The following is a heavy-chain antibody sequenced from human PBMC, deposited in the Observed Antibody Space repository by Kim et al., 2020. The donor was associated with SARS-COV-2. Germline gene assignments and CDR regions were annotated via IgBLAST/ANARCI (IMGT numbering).Heavy chain of an antibody. CDR2: INQDESAK. Sequence: GGSLRLSCAASGFTFSSSWMTWVRQAPGKGLEWVANINQDESAKSYVDSSKSRFSISRDNAKNSLYLQMNSLRGEDTAVYYCVKGGWFGLTWGQGMLGTASP. V-gene: IGHV3-7*01. CDR1: GFTFSSSW. J-gene: IGHJ5*02. CDR3: VKGGWFGLT. D-gene: IGHD3-10*01.